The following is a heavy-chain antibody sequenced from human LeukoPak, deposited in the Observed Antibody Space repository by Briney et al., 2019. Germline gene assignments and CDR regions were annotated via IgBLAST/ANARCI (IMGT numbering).Heavy chain of an antibody. CDR2: ISGSGGST. Sequence: GGSLRLSCAASGFTFSSYAMSWVRQAPGKGLEWVSSISGSGGSTYYSDSVKGRFTTSRDNSNNTLYLQMNSLRAEDTAVYYCPKEGSVAGIFDYWGQGTLVTVSS. CDR3: PKEGSVAGIFDY. D-gene: IGHD6-19*01. CDR1: GFTFSSYA. J-gene: IGHJ4*02. V-gene: IGHV3-23*01.